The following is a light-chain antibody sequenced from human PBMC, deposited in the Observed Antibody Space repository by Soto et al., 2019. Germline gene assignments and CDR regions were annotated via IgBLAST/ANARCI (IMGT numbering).Light chain of an antibody. CDR2: KAS. CDR3: QQYDSYPLT. CDR1: QSISSW. J-gene: IGKJ4*01. V-gene: IGKV1-5*03. Sequence: DIQMTQSPSTLSASVGDRVTTTCRASQSISSWLAWYQQKPGKAPNLLIYKASSLESGVPSRFSGSGSGTEFTLTVSSLQPDDFATYYCQQYDSYPLTFGGGTKWIS.